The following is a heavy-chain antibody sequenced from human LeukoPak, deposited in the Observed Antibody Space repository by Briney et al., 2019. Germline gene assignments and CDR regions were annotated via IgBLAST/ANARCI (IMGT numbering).Heavy chain of an antibody. CDR1: GVSITSAGYS. Sequence: SQTLSLTCTVSGVSITSAGYSWGWIRQPAGKGLEWIGRIYSSGSTNSNPSLKSRVTISVDTSKNQFSLKLRSVTAADTAVYFCARGYCTSTSCSENRYYFDSWGQGALVTVSS. V-gene: IGHV4-61*02. CDR3: ARGYCTSTSCSENRYYFDS. J-gene: IGHJ4*02. D-gene: IGHD2-2*01. CDR2: IYSSGST.